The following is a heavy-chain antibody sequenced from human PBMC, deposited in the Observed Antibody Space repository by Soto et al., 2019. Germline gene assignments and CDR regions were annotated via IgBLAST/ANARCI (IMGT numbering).Heavy chain of an antibody. CDR1: GFTFSDFA. D-gene: IGHD2-15*01. V-gene: IGHV3-23*01. J-gene: IGHJ4*02. Sequence: PGGSLILSCVVSGFTFSDFAMTWVRQTAGKGLEWISSISASGGSTNYADSVKGRFTISRDNSKNTLYLQMNSLRVEDTAMYYCAKRTRTACFPFDYWGRGALVTVSS. CDR3: AKRTRTACFPFDY. CDR2: ISASGGST.